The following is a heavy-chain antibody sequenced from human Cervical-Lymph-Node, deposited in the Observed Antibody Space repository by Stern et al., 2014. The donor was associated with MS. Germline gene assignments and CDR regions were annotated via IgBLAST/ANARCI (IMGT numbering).Heavy chain of an antibody. CDR3: TRLTYSVSDPDDY. CDR2: IRNKAHNDAT. CDR1: GFTVSGSA. J-gene: IGHJ4*02. V-gene: IGHV3-73*01. Sequence: EVQLVESGGGLVQPGGSLKLSCAASGFTVSGSAMHWVRQASGKGLEWVGRIRNKAHNDATAYAASVKGRFTVSRDDSKNTVYLQMNSLKTEDTAVYYCTRLTYSVSDPDDYWGQGTLVTVSS. D-gene: IGHD5/OR15-5a*01.